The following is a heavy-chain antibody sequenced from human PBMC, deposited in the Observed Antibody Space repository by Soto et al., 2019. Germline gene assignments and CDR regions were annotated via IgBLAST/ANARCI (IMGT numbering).Heavy chain of an antibody. V-gene: IGHV4-38-2*01. Sequence: NPSETLSLTCAVSGYSISSGYYWGWIRQPPGKGLEWIGSIYHSGSTYYNPSLKSRVTISVDTSKNQFSLKLSSVTAADTAVYYCARGVMVELRRGNQNWFDPWGQGTLVTVSS. CDR2: IYHSGST. CDR1: GYSISSGYY. D-gene: IGHD1-7*01. J-gene: IGHJ5*02. CDR3: ARGVMVELRRGNQNWFDP.